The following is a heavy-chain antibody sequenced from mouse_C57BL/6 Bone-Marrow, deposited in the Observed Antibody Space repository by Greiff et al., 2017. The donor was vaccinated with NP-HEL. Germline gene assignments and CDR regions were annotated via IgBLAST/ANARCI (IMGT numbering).Heavy chain of an antibody. CDR2: IDPSDSYT. CDR3: ARWGPYYYAMDY. Sequence: QVHVKQPGAELVKPGASVKLSCKASGYTFTSYWMQWVKQRPGQGLEWIGEIDPSDSYTNYNQKFKGKATLTVDTSSSTAYMQLSSLTSEDSAVYYCARWGPYYYAMDYWGQGTSVTVSS. CDR1: GYTFTSYW. V-gene: IGHV1-50*01. J-gene: IGHJ4*01.